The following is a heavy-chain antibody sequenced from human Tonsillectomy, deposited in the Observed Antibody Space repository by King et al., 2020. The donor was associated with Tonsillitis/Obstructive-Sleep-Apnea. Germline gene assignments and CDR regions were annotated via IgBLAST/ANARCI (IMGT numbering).Heavy chain of an antibody. CDR2: FDPEDGET. V-gene: IGHV1-24*01. D-gene: IGHD3-10*01. Sequence: QLVQSGAEVKKPGASVKVSCKVSGYTLTELSMHWVRQAPGKGLEWMGGFDPEDGETIYAQKFQGRVTMTEDTSTDTAYMELSSLRSEDTAVDYCATSITMVRGVILVYWYFDLWGRGTLVTVSS. CDR1: GYTLTELS. CDR3: ATSITMVRGVILVYWYFDL. J-gene: IGHJ2*01.